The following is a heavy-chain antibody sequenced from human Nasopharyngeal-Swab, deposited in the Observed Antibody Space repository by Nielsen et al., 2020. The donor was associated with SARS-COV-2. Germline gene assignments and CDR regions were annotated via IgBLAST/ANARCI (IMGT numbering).Heavy chain of an antibody. CDR3: ARVALGSYLRGRGMDV. Sequence: SETLSLTCTVSNCSINSYYWSWIRQPPGKGLEWIGYIYFSGSTSYNPSLKSRVTMSVDTSKNQFSLNLTSVTAADTAVYYCARVALGSYLRGRGMDVWGQGTTVTVSS. D-gene: IGHD3-16*02. CDR2: IYFSGST. J-gene: IGHJ6*02. V-gene: IGHV4-59*13. CDR1: NCSINSYY.